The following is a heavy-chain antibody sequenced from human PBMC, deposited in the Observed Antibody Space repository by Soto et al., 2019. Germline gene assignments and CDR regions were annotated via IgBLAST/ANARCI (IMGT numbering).Heavy chain of an antibody. D-gene: IGHD6-6*01. V-gene: IGHV3-33*01. CDR3: ARVGYSSSSDYYYYYYMDV. CDR1: GFTFSSYG. CDR2: IWYDGSNK. Sequence: GGSLRLSCAASGFTFSSYGMHWVRQAPGKGLEWVAVIWYDGSNKYYADSVKGRFTISRDNSKNTLYLQMNSLRAEDTAVYYCARVGYSSSSDYYYYYYMDVWGKGTTVTVSS. J-gene: IGHJ6*03.